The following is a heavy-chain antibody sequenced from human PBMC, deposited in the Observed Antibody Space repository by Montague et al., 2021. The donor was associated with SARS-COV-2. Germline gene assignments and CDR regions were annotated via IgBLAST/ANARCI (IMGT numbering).Heavy chain of an antibody. D-gene: IGHD6-13*01. V-gene: IGHV4-61*02. CDR3: ARDAGGAAAGKGRYFDL. J-gene: IGHJ2*01. CDR2: IYTGGTT. Sequence: TLSLTCSVSSGSIRSGSYYWTWIRQPAGKGLEWIGRIYTGGTTHYNPSLKSRVTISLDTSKNQFSLNLNSVTAADTAVYSCARDAGGAAAGKGRYFDLWGRGTLVTVSS. CDR1: SGSIRSGSYY.